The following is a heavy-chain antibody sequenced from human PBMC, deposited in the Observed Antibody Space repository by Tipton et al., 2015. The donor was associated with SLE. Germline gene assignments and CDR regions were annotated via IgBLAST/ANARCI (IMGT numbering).Heavy chain of an antibody. CDR1: GGSFSGYY. J-gene: IGHJ4*02. CDR3: ARSGPALGYCSGGSCLDY. CDR2: IYYSGST. D-gene: IGHD2-15*01. Sequence: TLSLTCAVYGGSFSGYYWSWIRQHPGKGLEWIGYIYYSGSTYYNPSLKSRVTISVDTSKNQFSLKLSSVTAADTAVYYCARSGPALGYCSGGSCLDYWGQGTLVTVSS. V-gene: IGHV4-59*08.